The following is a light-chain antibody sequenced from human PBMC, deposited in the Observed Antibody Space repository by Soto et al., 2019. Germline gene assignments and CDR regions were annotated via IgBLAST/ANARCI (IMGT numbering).Light chain of an antibody. V-gene: IGLV2-14*01. Sequence: QSALTQPASVSGSPGQSITISCTGTSSDVGNYKYVSWYQQHPGKAPKLMLYEVSNRPSGVSNRFSGSKSGNTASLTISGLQAEDETDYYCFSYTSSGTYVFGTGTKVTVL. CDR2: EVS. CDR1: SSDVGNYKY. J-gene: IGLJ1*01. CDR3: FSYTSSGTYV.